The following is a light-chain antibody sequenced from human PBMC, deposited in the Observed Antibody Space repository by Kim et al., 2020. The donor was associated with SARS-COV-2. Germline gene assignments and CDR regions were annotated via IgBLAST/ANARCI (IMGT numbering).Light chain of an antibody. J-gene: IGLJ3*02. Sequence: GARVTITCTGGRSNVGRNYVYWYQHLPGTAPKVIIERNDQRPSGVPARFSGSKSGTSASLAISGLQAEDDADYYCEAWDESRNGPVFGRGTKLTVL. V-gene: IGLV1-44*01. CDR2: RND. CDR3: EAWDESRNGPV. CDR1: RSNVGRNY.